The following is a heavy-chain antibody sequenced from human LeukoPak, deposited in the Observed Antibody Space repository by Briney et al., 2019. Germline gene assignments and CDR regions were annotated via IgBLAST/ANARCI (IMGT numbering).Heavy chain of an antibody. CDR3: AKDYGYTPYYFDY. CDR1: GFTFNTYA. J-gene: IGHJ4*02. D-gene: IGHD5-18*01. V-gene: IGHV3-23*01. Sequence: GGSLRLSCAASGFTFNTYAMAWVRQAPGKGLQWVSSVAGNGATTYYAESVKGRFTISRDNSKNTVSLQMDSLRVEDTAVYYCAKDYGYTPYYFDYWGRGALVTVSS. CDR2: VAGNGATT.